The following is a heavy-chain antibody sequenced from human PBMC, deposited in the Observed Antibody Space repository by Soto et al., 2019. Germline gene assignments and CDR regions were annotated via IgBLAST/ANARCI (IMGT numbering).Heavy chain of an antibody. Sequence: XVKVSCKASGYTFTRYGISWVRHAPGQGLEWMGWISAYNGNTNYAQKLQGRVTMTTDTSTSTAYMELRSLRSDDTAVYYCARWIAKPHDAFDIWGQGTMVTVSS. D-gene: IGHD2-2*03. V-gene: IGHV1-18*01. CDR3: ARWIAKPHDAFDI. J-gene: IGHJ3*02. CDR1: GYTFTRYG. CDR2: ISAYNGNT.